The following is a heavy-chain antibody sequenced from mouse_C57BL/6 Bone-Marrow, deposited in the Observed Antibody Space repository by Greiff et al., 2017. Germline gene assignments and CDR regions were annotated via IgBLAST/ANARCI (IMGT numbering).Heavy chain of an antibody. V-gene: IGHV1-80*01. Sequence: VQLQQSGAELVKPGASVKISCKASGYAFSSYWMNWVKQRPGQGLEWIGQIYPGDGDTNYNGKFKGKATLTADKSSSTAYMQLSSLTSEDSAVYFCARSLYYSNLAWFAYWGQGTLVTVSA. D-gene: IGHD2-5*01. CDR3: ARSLYYSNLAWFAY. CDR2: IYPGDGDT. J-gene: IGHJ3*01. CDR1: GYAFSSYW.